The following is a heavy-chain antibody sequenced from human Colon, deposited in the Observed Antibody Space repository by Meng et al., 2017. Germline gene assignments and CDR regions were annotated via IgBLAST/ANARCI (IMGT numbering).Heavy chain of an antibody. D-gene: IGHD3-9*01. CDR3: ARGTDILTGSFSSYFDY. CDR1: DFTFSNYW. Sequence: GESLKISCAVSDFTFSNYWMHWVRQAPGKGLVWAAGINSDETNINYADSVKGRFTISRDNAKNTLYLQMNSLRAEDEAVYYCARGTDILTGSFSSYFDYWGQGTLVTVSS. V-gene: IGHV3-74*01. CDR2: INSDETNI. J-gene: IGHJ4*02.